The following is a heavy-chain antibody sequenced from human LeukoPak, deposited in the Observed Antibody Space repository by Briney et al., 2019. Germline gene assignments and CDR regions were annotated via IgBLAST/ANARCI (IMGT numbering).Heavy chain of an antibody. D-gene: IGHD4-17*01. CDR3: ATRGGDYSYYFDY. CDR1: GFTFSSYE. Sequence: GGSLRLSCAASGFTFSSYEMNWVRQAPGKGLEWVSAISGSGGSTYYADSVKGRFTISRDNSKNTLYLQMNSLRAEDTAAYYCATRGGDYSYYFDYWGRGTLVTVSS. J-gene: IGHJ4*02. CDR2: ISGSGGST. V-gene: IGHV3-23*01.